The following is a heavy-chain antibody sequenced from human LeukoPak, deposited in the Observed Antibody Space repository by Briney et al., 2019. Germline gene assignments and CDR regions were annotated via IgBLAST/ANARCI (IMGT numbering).Heavy chain of an antibody. CDR2: IYYSGTT. CDR1: GGSFSGYY. J-gene: IGHJ3*02. CDR3: ARGSAVTTYDAFDI. V-gene: IGHV4-59*01. Sequence: SETLSLTXAVYGGSFSGYYWSWISQPPGKGLEWIGYIYYSGTTNYNPSLKSRVTISLDTSKSQFSLKLSSVTAADTAVYYCARGSAVTTYDAFDIWGQGTMVTVAS. D-gene: IGHD4-17*01.